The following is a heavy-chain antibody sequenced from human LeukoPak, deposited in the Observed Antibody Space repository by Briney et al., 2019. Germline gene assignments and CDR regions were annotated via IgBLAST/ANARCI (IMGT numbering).Heavy chain of an antibody. J-gene: IGHJ6*04. CDR2: IKSKTDGGTT. D-gene: IGHD2-15*01. CDR1: GFTFSNAW. Sequence: GGSLRLSCAASGFTFSNAWMSWVRQAPGKGLEWVGRIKSKTDGGTTDYAAPVKGRLTISGDDSKNTLYLQMNSLKTEDTAVYYCTTAPGRYCSGGSCYDGYYYYGMDVWGKGTTVTVSS. CDR3: TTAPGRYCSGGSCYDGYYYYGMDV. V-gene: IGHV3-15*01.